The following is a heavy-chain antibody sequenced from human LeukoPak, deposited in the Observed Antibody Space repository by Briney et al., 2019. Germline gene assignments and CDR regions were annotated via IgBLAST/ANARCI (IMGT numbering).Heavy chain of an antibody. D-gene: IGHD3-16*02. CDR3: ARDYYIWGTYRATPKDY. J-gene: IGHJ4*02. V-gene: IGHV3-30*04. CDR1: GFTFSSYA. CDR2: ISYDGSNQ. Sequence: GGSLRLSCAASGFTFSSYAMHWVRQAPGKGLEWVAVISYDGSNQYYADSVKGRFTISRNNPNNTLFLQVNSLRAEDTAVYYCARDYYIWGTYRATPKDYWGQGTLVTVSS.